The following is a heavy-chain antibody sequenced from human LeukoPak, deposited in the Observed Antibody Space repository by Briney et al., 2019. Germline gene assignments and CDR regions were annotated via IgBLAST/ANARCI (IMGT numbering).Heavy chain of an antibody. J-gene: IGHJ4*02. CDR3: AREYSGRGSGTFDY. Sequence: ASVKVSCKASGCTFTSYGISWVRQAPGQGLEWMGWISAYNGNTNYAQKLQGRVTMTTDTSTSTAYMELRSLRSDDTAVYYCAREYSGRGSGTFDYWGQGTLVAVSS. D-gene: IGHD1-26*01. V-gene: IGHV1-18*01. CDR1: GCTFTSYG. CDR2: ISAYNGNT.